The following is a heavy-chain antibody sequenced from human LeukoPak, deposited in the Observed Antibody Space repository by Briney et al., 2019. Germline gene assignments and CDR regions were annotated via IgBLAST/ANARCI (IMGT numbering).Heavy chain of an antibody. J-gene: IGHJ6*02. D-gene: IGHD3-10*01. CDR2: ISGSGGST. Sequence: PGGSLRLSCAASGFTFSSYAMSWVRQAPGKGLEWVSAISGSGGSTYYADTVKGRFTISRDNSKNTLYLQMNSLRAEDTAVYYCTKARSRFGVMDVWGQGTTVTVSS. V-gene: IGHV3-23*01. CDR3: TKARSRFGVMDV. CDR1: GFTFSSYA.